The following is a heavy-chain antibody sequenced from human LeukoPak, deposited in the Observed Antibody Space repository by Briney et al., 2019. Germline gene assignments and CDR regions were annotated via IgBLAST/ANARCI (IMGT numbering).Heavy chain of an antibody. V-gene: IGHV4-59*01. CDR2: IYVGGTT. J-gene: IGHJ4*02. Sequence: SETLSLTCTVSGGSMNSYYWTWIRQPPGKGLEWIGCIYVGGTTDYNPSLKSRVTMSVDTSKNQFSLKLTSLTAADTAMYYCATHDYGNSRSEYWGQGTLVTVSS. D-gene: IGHD3-16*01. CDR1: GGSMNSYY. CDR3: ATHDYGNSRSEY.